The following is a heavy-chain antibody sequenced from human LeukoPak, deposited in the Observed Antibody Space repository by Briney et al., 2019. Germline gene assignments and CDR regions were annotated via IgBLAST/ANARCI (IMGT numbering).Heavy chain of an antibody. CDR3: ARVKTGYSNHYYYYGMDV. J-gene: IGHJ6*02. Sequence: GGSLRLSCAASGFTVSSNYMSWVRQAPGKGLEWVSDIYSSGNTYYADSVKGRFTISRDNAKNTLYLQMNILRTEDTAVYYCARVKTGYSNHYYYYGMDVWGQGTTVTVSS. D-gene: IGHD4-11*01. CDR1: GFTVSSNY. V-gene: IGHV3-53*01. CDR2: IYSSGNT.